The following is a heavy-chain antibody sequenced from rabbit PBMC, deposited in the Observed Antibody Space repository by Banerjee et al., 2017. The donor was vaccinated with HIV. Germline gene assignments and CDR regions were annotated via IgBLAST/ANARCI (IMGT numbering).Heavy chain of an antibody. D-gene: IGHD6-1*01. Sequence: QEPLKESGGGLVTPGGSLTLTCTASGFSFSSSYYMYWVRQAPGKGLEWIACIYAGSSGSTYYASWAKGRFTITNTSSTTVTLQLNSLTAADTATYFCARGRAVNNYAFDGMDLRGPGTLVTVS. CDR2: IYAGSSGST. CDR3: ARGRAVNNYAFDGMDL. J-gene: IGHJ6*01. V-gene: IGHV1S45*01. CDR1: GFSFSSSYY.